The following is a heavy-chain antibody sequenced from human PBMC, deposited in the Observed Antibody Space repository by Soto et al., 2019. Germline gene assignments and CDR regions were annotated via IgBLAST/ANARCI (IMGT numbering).Heavy chain of an antibody. CDR1: GDSIGRGNTY. CDR2: IFSSGTT. CDR3: ARVPSPFDFYYAMDV. D-gene: IGHD3-16*01. J-gene: IGHJ6*02. V-gene: IGHV4-30-4*02. Sequence: SETLSLTCTVYGDSIGRGNTYWSWIRQAPGKGLEWIGYIFSSGTTYYNPSLKSRLTMSLDTSQNQFSLKLNSVTAADTAVYFCARVPSPFDFYYAMDVWGQGTTVT.